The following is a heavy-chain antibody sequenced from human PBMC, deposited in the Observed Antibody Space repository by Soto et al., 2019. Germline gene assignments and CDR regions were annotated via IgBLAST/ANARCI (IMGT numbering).Heavy chain of an antibody. D-gene: IGHD3-10*01. J-gene: IGHJ6*03. CDR3: ARERRDYYVSGSPPHYYYYMDV. V-gene: IGHV4-34*01. CDR1: GGSFSGYY. Sequence: SETLSLTCAVYGGSFSGYYWTWIRQPPGKGLEWIGEINHSGSTNYNPSLKSRVTITVDTSKNQFSLKLSSVTAADTAVYYCARERRDYYVSGSPPHYYYYMDVWGKGTTVTVSS. CDR2: INHSGST.